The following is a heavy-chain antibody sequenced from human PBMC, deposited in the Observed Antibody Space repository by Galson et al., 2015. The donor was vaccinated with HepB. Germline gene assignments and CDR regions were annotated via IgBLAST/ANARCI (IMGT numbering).Heavy chain of an antibody. V-gene: IGHV1-3*01. Sequence: SVKVSCKASGYTFTSYAMHWVRQAPGQRLEWMGWINAGNGNTKYSQKFQGRVTITRDTSASTAYMELSSLRSEDTAVYYCARVRGYYTAPYRVYGMDVWGQGTTVTVSS. CDR1: GYTFTSYA. CDR3: ARVRGYYTAPYRVYGMDV. CDR2: INAGNGNT. J-gene: IGHJ6*02. D-gene: IGHD3-3*01.